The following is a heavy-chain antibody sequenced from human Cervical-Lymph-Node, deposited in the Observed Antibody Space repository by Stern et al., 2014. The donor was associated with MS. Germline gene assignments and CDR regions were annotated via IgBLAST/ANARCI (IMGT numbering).Heavy chain of an antibody. CDR1: GYIFTDHD. V-gene: IGHV1-8*01. CDR2: LTPHSGST. J-gene: IGHJ5*02. D-gene: IGHD2-15*01. CDR3: TRDRYCTGGSCCSSWFDP. Sequence: VQLVESGAEVKKPGASVKVSCKASGYIFTDHDINWVRHVTGQGLEWMGWLTPHSGSTEYAQKVQGRVTMTRNTSINTAYMDLNSLTSEDTAIYYCTRDRYCTGGSCCSSWFDPWGQGTLVTVSS.